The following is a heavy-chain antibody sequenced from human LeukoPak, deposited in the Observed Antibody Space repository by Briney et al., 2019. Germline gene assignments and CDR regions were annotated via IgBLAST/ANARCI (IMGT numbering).Heavy chain of an antibody. Sequence: NPSETLSLTCTVSGVSINIRDYYWGWIRQPPGKGLEWIGCMHYSGNTYYNPSLRSRVTISVDTSENQFSLKVRSVTAADTAVYYCARRGTIDRGRPWHWGQGTLVTVSS. CDR2: MHYSGNT. CDR3: ARRGTIDRGRPWH. D-gene: IGHD1-26*01. CDR1: GVSINIRDYY. V-gene: IGHV4-39*01. J-gene: IGHJ4*02.